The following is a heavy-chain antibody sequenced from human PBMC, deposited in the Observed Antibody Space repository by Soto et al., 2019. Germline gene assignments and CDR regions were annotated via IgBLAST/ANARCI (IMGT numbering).Heavy chain of an antibody. D-gene: IGHD6-19*01. V-gene: IGHV2-5*01. CDR1: GFSLSTSGLV. Sequence: KESGPTLVRPTQTLTLTCTFSGFSLSTSGLVVGWIRQPPEKPRECLAFIFWNVDKRYSPSLKARLTITKDTSKNQVVLTMTNMDPVDTATYYCAHRPSGWYLFDYWGQGTLVTVSS. CDR3: AHRPSGWYLFDY. J-gene: IGHJ4*02. CDR2: IFWNVDK.